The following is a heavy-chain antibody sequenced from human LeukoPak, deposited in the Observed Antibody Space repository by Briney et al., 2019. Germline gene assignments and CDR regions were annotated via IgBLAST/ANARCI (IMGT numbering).Heavy chain of an antibody. CDR3: ARGKFYQYDFWSGYPYYYYYMDV. D-gene: IGHD3-3*01. CDR2: INHSGST. V-gene: IGHV4-34*01. CDR1: GGSFSGYY. Sequence: SETLSLTCAVYGGSFSGYYWSWIRQPPGKGLEWIGEINHSGSTNYNPSLKSRVTISVDTSKNQFSLKLSSVTAADTAVYYCARGKFYQYDFWSGYPYYYYYMDVWGKGTTVTVSS. J-gene: IGHJ6*03.